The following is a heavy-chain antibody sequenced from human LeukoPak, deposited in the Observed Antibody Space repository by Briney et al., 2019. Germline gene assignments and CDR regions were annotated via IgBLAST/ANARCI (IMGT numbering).Heavy chain of an antibody. CDR3: ARLPYTMVRGVDDAFDI. CDR2: INPNSGGT. V-gene: IGHV1-2*02. Sequence: ASVKVSCKASGYTFTGYYMHWVRQAPGQGLEWMGWINPNSGGTNYAQKFQGRVTMTRVTSISTAYMELSRLRSDDTAVYYCARLPYTMVRGVDDAFDIWGQGTMVTVSS. J-gene: IGHJ3*02. CDR1: GYTFTGYY. D-gene: IGHD3-10*01.